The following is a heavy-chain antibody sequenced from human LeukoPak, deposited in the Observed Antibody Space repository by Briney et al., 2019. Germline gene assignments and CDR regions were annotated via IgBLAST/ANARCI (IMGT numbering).Heavy chain of an antibody. CDR2: IKQDGSEK. CDR1: GFTFSSYW. V-gene: IGHV3-7*03. J-gene: IGHJ4*02. CDR3: AKCLSAAYSSGYYYGNDY. Sequence: PGGSLRLSCAASGFTFSSYWMSWVRQAPGKGLEWVANIKQDGSEKYYVDSVKGRFTISRDNSKNTLYLQMNSLRAEDTAVYYCAKCLSAAYSSGYYYGNDYWGQGTLVTVSS. D-gene: IGHD3-22*01.